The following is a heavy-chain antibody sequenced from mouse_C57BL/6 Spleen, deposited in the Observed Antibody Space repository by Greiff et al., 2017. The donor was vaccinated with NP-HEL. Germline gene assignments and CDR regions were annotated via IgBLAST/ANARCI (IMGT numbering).Heavy chain of an antibody. V-gene: IGHV5-17*01. CDR2: ISSGSSTI. CDR3: ARSYYGSSCPYWYFDV. D-gene: IGHD1-1*01. J-gene: IGHJ1*03. CDR1: GFTFSDYG. Sequence: EVMLVESGGGLVKPGGSLKLSCAASGFTFSDYGMHWVRQAPEKGLEWVAYISSGSSTIYYADTVKGRFTISRDNAKNTLFLQMTSLRSEDTAMYYCARSYYGSSCPYWYFDVWGTGTTVTVSS.